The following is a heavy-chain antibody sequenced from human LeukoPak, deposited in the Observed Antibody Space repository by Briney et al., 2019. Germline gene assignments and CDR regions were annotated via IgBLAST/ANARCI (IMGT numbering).Heavy chain of an antibody. D-gene: IGHD4-17*01. J-gene: IGHJ4*02. CDR3: ARRAVTTGYFDY. Sequence: GESLKISCKGSGDSLTSYWNDWGRPSPGKGLGLVGIIYPGDFDTRYSPSFQGQVSISADKYISTAYLQWSSVKASDTAVYYCARRAVTTGYFDYWGEGSLVTVYS. V-gene: IGHV5-51*01. CDR1: GDSLTSYW. CDR2: IYPGDFDT.